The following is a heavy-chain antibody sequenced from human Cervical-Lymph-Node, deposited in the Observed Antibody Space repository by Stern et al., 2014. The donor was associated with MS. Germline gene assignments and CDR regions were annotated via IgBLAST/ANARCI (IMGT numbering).Heavy chain of an antibody. CDR3: VKPYWTQLWASHFDL. CDR1: GFNFDDYA. CDR2: LTWNSDNI. D-gene: IGHD1-1*01. V-gene: IGHV3-9*01. J-gene: IGHJ2*01. Sequence: EVQLVESGGGFVKPGRSLRLSCTASGFNFDDYAMHWVRQAPGKGLEWVSVLTWNSDNIAYADSVKGRFTISRDNAKSSLYLQMDSLRPEDTAFYYCVKPYWTQLWASHFDLWGRGSLVTVSS.